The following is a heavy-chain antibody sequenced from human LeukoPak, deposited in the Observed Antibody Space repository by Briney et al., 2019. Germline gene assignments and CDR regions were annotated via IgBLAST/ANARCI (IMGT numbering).Heavy chain of an antibody. CDR3: ARDSYTNYALS. J-gene: IGHJ4*02. V-gene: IGHV3-74*01. CDR1: GFTFSSYW. CDR2: ITSYGTST. Sequence: GGSLRLSCAASGFTFSSYWMHWVRQAPGKGLVWVSRITSYGTSTNYADSVKGRFTISRDNAKNTLYLQMNSLRAEDTAVYYCARDSYTNYALSWGQGTLLTVSS. D-gene: IGHD4-11*01.